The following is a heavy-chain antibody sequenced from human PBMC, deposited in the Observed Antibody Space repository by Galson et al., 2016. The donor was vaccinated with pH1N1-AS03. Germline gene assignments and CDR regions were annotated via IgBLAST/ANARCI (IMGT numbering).Heavy chain of an antibody. CDR3: ARSTHVNEGLDF. J-gene: IGHJ4*02. CDR2: IFWDGET. V-gene: IGHV2-5*02. D-gene: IGHD2-8*01. CDR1: GFSLSTGGVH. Sequence: PALVKPTQTLTLTCSFSGFSLSTGGVHVAWIRQPPGTALEWLALIFWDGETRYRPSLTSRLTITKDTSKNEVVLTMTNMDPVDTATYYCARSTHVNEGLDFWGQGTLVTVSS.